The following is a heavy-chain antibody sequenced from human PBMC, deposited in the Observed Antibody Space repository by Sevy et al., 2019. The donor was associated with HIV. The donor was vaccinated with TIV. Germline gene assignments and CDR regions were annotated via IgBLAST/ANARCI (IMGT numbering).Heavy chain of an antibody. Sequence: ASVKVSCKTSGYSFSHYGVSWVRQAPGHGLEWMGWISGYNDNTTYAQNLQGRVSMTTDRDTSTAYMELRSLRSDDTAVYYCARHTGTRDCDYYMDVWGEGTTVTVSS. CDR1: GYSFSHYG. CDR3: ARHTGTRDCDYYMDV. CDR2: ISGYNDNT. D-gene: IGHD4-4*01. J-gene: IGHJ6*03. V-gene: IGHV1-18*01.